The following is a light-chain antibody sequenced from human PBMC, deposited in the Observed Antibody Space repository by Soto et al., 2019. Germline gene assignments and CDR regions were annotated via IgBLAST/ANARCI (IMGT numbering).Light chain of an antibody. CDR2: GAS. V-gene: IGKV3-20*01. CDR1: QTVSSSY. J-gene: IGKJ1*01. Sequence: EIVLTQSPGTLSLSPGERATLSCRASQTVSSSYLAWYQQKPGQAPRLLIYGASSRATGIPDRFRGSGSGTDFILTISRLEPEDFAVYYCQQYGSSPPWTFGQGTKVEIK. CDR3: QQYGSSPPWT.